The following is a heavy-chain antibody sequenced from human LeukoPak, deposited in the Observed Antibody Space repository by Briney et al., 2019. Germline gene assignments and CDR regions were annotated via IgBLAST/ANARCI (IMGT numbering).Heavy chain of an antibody. J-gene: IGHJ4*02. CDR3: AIHREGPISWSDY. D-gene: IGHD2-21*01. CDR1: GFTFRVSA. Sequence: GGSLRLSCAASGFTFRVSAMSWVRQAPGKGLEWVSSISGSGGSTYYADSVKGRFTTSRGNSKNTLYLQMNSLRAEDTAVYYCAIHREGPISWSDYWGQGTLVTVSS. V-gene: IGHV3-23*01. CDR2: ISGSGGST.